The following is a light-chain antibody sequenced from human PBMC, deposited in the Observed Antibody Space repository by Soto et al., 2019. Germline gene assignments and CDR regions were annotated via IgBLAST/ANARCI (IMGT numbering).Light chain of an antibody. V-gene: IGKV1-27*01. CDR1: EGISNY. CDR3: QNYNRAPWT. J-gene: IGKJ1*01. CDR2: ATY. Sequence: DIQMTQSPSSLSASVGDRVTITCRASEGISNYLAWYQQKPGKVPKLLIYATYTLQSGVPSRFSGSGSGTDFTLTISSLQPEDVANYYCQNYNRAPWTFGQGTKVEIK.